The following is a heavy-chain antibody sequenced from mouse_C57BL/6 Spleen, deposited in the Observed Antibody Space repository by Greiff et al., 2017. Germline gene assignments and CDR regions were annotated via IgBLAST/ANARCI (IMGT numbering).Heavy chain of an antibody. CDR2: ISYDGSN. CDR3: ASWDYDGYYEAY. J-gene: IGHJ3*01. CDR1: GYSITSGYY. Sequence: ESGPGLVKPSQSLSLTCSVTGYSITSGYYWNWIRQFPGNKLEWMGYISYDGSNNYNPSLKNRISITRDTSKNQFFLKLNSVTTEDTATYYCASWDYDGYYEAYWGQGTLVTVSA. V-gene: IGHV3-6*01. D-gene: IGHD2-3*01.